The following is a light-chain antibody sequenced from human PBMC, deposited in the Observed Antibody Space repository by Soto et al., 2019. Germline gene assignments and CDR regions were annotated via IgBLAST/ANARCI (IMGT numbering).Light chain of an antibody. Sequence: EIVLTLYPAAVSLSGGERATLSCRDSQSVNSYLAWYQQKPGQAPRHLIYDASNRATDIPARFSCSESGTGFTLTVSSLGPEDFAVYYCQQDNYRPPRTFGGGTNVDI. CDR3: QQDNYRPPRT. J-gene: IGKJ4*01. CDR2: DAS. V-gene: IGKV3-11*01. CDR1: QSVNSY.